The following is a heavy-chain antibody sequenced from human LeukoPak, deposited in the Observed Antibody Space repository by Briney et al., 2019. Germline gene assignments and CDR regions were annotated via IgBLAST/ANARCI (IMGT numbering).Heavy chain of an antibody. CDR2: IYYSGST. Sequence: SETLSLTCTVSGGSISSSSYCWGWIRQPPGKGLEWIGSIYYSGSTYYNPSLKSRVTISVDTSKNQFSLKLSSVTAADTAVYYCARRGIAAPFDPWGQGTLVTVSS. D-gene: IGHD6-13*01. CDR1: GGSISSSSYC. J-gene: IGHJ5*02. V-gene: IGHV4-39*01. CDR3: ARRGIAAPFDP.